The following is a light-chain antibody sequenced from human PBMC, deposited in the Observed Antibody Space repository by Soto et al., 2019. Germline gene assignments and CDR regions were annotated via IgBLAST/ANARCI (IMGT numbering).Light chain of an antibody. J-gene: IGLJ1*01. CDR1: STDVGSYNY. Sequence: QSALTQPASVSGSPGQSITISCTGTSTDVGSYNYVSWYQLHPGKAPKLMISEVSNRPSGVSNRFSGSKSGNTASLTISGLQTEDEADYYCSSYTSTSTPFVFGTGTKVTVL. CDR3: SSYTSTSTPFV. CDR2: EVS. V-gene: IGLV2-14*01.